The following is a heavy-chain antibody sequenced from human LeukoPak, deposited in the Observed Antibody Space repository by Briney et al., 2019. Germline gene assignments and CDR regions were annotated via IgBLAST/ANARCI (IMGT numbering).Heavy chain of an antibody. Sequence: SQTLSLTCTVSGGSISSGDYYWSWIRQPPGKGLEWIGYIYYSGSTYYNPSLKHPVTLSVDTSKNQFSLKLGSVTAADTAVYYCAREHYYGSGSYYGRSGWFDPWGQGTLVTVSS. CDR2: IYYSGST. V-gene: IGHV4-30-4*01. J-gene: IGHJ5*02. CDR1: GGSISSGDYY. CDR3: AREHYYGSGSYYGRSGWFDP. D-gene: IGHD3-10*01.